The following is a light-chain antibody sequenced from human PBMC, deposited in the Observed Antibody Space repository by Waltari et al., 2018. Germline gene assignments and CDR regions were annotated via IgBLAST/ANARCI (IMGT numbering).Light chain of an antibody. CDR2: DAS. V-gene: IGKV1-33*01. J-gene: IGKJ4*01. CDR1: HDITNY. Sequence: DIRMTQSPSSLSASVGDRVTITCQASHDITNYLNWYQQKPGKAPNLLIYDASNLETGVPSRFSGSGSGTHFTFTITSLQREDIATYFCQQYDNLPLTFGGGTRVEIK. CDR3: QQYDNLPLT.